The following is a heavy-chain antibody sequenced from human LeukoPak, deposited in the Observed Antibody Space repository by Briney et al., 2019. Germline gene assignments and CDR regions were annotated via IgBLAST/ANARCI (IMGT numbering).Heavy chain of an antibody. D-gene: IGHD3-10*01. J-gene: IGHJ3*02. Sequence: GASVKVSCKASGYTFTSYDINWVRQATGQGLEWMGWMNPNSGGTNYAQKFQGRVTMTRDTSISTAYMELSRLRSDDTAVYYRARTSMVRGVSGAFDIWGQGTMVTVSS. CDR1: GYTFTSYD. V-gene: IGHV1-2*02. CDR3: ARTSMVRGVSGAFDI. CDR2: MNPNSGGT.